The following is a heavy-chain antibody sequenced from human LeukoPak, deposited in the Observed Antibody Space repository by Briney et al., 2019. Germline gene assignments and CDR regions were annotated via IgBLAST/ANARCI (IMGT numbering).Heavy chain of an antibody. D-gene: IGHD3-22*01. Sequence: GGSLRLSCAASGFTFTDYWMHWARQTPGKGLVWVSRITIDGSDTTYADSVKGRFTISRDNAQNTVYLQMNSLRAEDTAVYYCAKGPDSSGYYYYVDYWGRGTLVTVSS. CDR3: AKGPDSSGYYYYVDY. CDR2: ITIDGSDT. CDR1: GFTFTDYW. J-gene: IGHJ4*02. V-gene: IGHV3-74*01.